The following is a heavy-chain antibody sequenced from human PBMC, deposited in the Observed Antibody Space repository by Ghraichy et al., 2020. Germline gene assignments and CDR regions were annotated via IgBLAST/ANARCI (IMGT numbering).Heavy chain of an antibody. V-gene: IGHV3-48*01. CDR3: ARGLLRFLEWLPLGAFELDY. D-gene: IGHD3-3*01. J-gene: IGHJ4*02. Sequence: GESLNISCAASGFTFSSYSMNWVRQAPGKGLEWVSYISSSSSTIYYADSVKGRFTISRDNAKNSLYLQMNSLRAEDTAVYYCARGLLRFLEWLPLGAFELDYWGQGTLVTVSS. CDR2: ISSSSSTI. CDR1: GFTFSSYS.